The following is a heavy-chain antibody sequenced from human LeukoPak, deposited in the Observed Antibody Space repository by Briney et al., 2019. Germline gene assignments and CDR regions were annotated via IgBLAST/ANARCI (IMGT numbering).Heavy chain of an antibody. CDR1: GGSVSSDIYY. J-gene: IGHJ4*02. V-gene: IGHV4-61*01. D-gene: IGHD2-2*01. CDR2: IYNSGST. Sequence: SETLSLTCTVSGGSVSSDIYYWSWIRQPPGKGLEWIGYIYNSGSTNYNPSLKSRATISVDTSKDQFSLRLSSVTAADTAVYYCARGYCGSTSCYGVFDYWGQGTLVTVSS. CDR3: ARGYCGSTSCYGVFDY.